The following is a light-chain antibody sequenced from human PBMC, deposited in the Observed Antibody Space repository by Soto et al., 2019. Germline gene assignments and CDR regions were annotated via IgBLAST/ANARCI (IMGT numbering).Light chain of an antibody. Sequence: EIVLTQSPDTLSLSPGEGATLSCRASQIVTNRYLAWYQHKPGQAPRLLIYGASTRATGVPDRFSGSGFETDFSLTISSLEPEDFAVYFCQQYSTSPPITFGQGTRLEIK. J-gene: IGKJ5*01. V-gene: IGKV3-20*01. CDR2: GAS. CDR3: QQYSTSPPIT. CDR1: QIVTNRY.